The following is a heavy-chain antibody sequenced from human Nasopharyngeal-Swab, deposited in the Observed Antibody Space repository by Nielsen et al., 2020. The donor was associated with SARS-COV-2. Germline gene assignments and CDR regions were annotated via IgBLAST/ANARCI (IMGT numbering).Heavy chain of an antibody. CDR3: AREGGDGYNYPFDY. Sequence: SETLSLTCTVSGGSISNYYWSWIRQPPGKGLEWIGDIYYSGSTNNNPSLKSRVTVSVDTSKNQFSLKLSSVTAADTAVYYCAREGGDGYNYPFDYWGQGTLVTVSS. CDR1: GGSISNYY. D-gene: IGHD5-24*01. CDR2: IYYSGST. V-gene: IGHV4-59*13. J-gene: IGHJ4*02.